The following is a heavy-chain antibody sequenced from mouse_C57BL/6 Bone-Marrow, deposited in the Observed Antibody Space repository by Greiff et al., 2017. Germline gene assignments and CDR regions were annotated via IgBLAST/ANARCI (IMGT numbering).Heavy chain of an antibody. J-gene: IGHJ1*03. CDR1: GFTFTDYY. CDR2: VYPYNGGT. CDR3: AKEYRWLPFWYFDV. Sequence: EVQLQQSGPVLVKPGPSVKISCKASGFTFTDYYMHWVKQSHGKSLEWIGLVYPYNGGTSYNQKFKGKATLTVDTSSSTAYMELNSLTSEDSAVYYGAKEYRWLPFWYFDVWGTGTTVTVSS. V-gene: IGHV1-36*01. D-gene: IGHD2-14*01.